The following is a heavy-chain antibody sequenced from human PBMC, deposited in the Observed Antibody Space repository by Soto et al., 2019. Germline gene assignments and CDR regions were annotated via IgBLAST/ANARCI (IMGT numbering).Heavy chain of an antibody. J-gene: IGHJ5*02. D-gene: IGHD6-13*01. CDR1: GFXFSSYA. CDR3: AKDPFLIAAGNWFDP. CDR2: ISGSCGST. Sequence: GXLRLSCASSGFXFSSYAMIWVRHAPGKGLECVSAISGSCGSTYYADSVKLRFTISRDNSKNTLYLQMNSLRAEYTAVYYCAKDPFLIAAGNWFDPWGQGTLGTVS. V-gene: IGHV3-23*01.